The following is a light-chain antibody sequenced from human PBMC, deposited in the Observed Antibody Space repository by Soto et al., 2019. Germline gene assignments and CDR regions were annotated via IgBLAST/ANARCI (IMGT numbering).Light chain of an antibody. CDR3: NSYTGSSTYV. J-gene: IGLJ1*01. Sequence: QSLLAQPPSVAGAPGPSIAISCTGTSSDVGSYNRVSWYQQPPGAAPKLMIYEVSNRPSGVPDRFSGSKSGNTASLTISGLQAEDEADYYCNSYTGSSTYVFGTGTKVTVL. CDR1: SSDVGSYNR. CDR2: EVS. V-gene: IGLV2-18*02.